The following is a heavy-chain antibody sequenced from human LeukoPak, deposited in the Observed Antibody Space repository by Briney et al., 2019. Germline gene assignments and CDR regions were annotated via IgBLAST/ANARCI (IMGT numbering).Heavy chain of an antibody. J-gene: IGHJ4*02. Sequence: SETLSLTCTVSGGSISSGDYYWSWIRQPPGKGLEWIGYIYYSGSTYYNPSLKSRVTISVDTSKNQSSLKLSSVTAADTAVYYCARALSSGYYQYYFDYWGQGTLVTVSS. CDR1: GGSISSGDYY. V-gene: IGHV4-30-4*01. CDR2: IYYSGST. D-gene: IGHD3-3*01. CDR3: ARALSSGYYQYYFDY.